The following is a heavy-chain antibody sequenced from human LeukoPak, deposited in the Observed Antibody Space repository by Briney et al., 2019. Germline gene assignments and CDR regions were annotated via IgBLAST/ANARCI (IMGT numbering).Heavy chain of an antibody. CDR2: ISAYNGNT. J-gene: IGHJ4*02. CDR3: ARDPKNYYDSSGYYSNY. CDR1: GYTFTSYG. D-gene: IGHD3-22*01. Sequence: ASVKVSCKASGYTFTSYGISWVRQAPGQGLEWMGWISAYNGNTNYAQKLQGRVTMTTDTSTSTAYVELRSLRSDDTAVYYCARDPKNYYDSSGYYSNYWGQGTLVTVSS. V-gene: IGHV1-18*01.